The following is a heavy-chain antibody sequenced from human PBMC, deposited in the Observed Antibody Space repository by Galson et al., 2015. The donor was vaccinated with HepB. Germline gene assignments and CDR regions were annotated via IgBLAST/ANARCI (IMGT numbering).Heavy chain of an antibody. D-gene: IGHD5-18*01. CDR3: ARIRGYGKRHAFDI. CDR2: IKQDGSEK. Sequence: SLRLSCAASGFTFSSYWMSWVRQAPGKGLEWVANIKQDGSEKYYVDSVKGRFTIPRDNAKNSLYLQMNSLRAEDTAVYYCARIRGYGKRHAFDIWGQGTMVTVSS. J-gene: IGHJ3*02. V-gene: IGHV3-7*03. CDR1: GFTFSSYW.